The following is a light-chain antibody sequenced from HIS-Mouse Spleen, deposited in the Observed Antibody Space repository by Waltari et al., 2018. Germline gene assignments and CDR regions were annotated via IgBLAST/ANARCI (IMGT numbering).Light chain of an antibody. J-gene: IGLJ2*01. Sequence: GQRVTISCSGSSSNIGSNYVYWYQQLPGTAPKLLIYRNNQRPSGIPERFSGSNSGNTATLTISGTQAMDEADYYCQAWDSSTVFGGGTKLTVL. CDR3: QAWDSSTV. V-gene: IGLV1-47*01. CDR1: SSNIGSNY. CDR2: RNN.